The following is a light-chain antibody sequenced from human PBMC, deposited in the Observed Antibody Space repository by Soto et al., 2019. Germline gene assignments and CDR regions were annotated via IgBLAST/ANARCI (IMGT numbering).Light chain of an antibody. CDR3: SSYAGSSFHV. V-gene: IGLV2-8*01. J-gene: IGLJ1*01. CDR1: SSDVGGYNY. Sequence: QSALTQPPSASGSPGQSVTISCTGTSSDVGGYNYVSWYQQHPGKAPKLMIFQVTKRPSGVPDRFSGSKSGNTASLTVSGLQAEDEADYYCSSYAGSSFHVFGTGTKLTVL. CDR2: QVT.